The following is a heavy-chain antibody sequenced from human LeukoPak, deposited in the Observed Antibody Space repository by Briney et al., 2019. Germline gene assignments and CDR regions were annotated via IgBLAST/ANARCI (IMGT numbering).Heavy chain of an antibody. CDR2: ISYDGSNK. CDR1: GFTFSSYG. J-gene: IGHJ4*02. CDR3: AKTYDSSGYCVDY. Sequence: GGSLRLSCAASGFTFSSYGMHWVRQAPGKGLEWVAVISYDGSNKYYADSVEGRFTISRDNSKNTLYLQMNSLRAEDTAVYYCAKTYDSSGYCVDYWGQGTLVTVSS. V-gene: IGHV3-30*18. D-gene: IGHD3-22*01.